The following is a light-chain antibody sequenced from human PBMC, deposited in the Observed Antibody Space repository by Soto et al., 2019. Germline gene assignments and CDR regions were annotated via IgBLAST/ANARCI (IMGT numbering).Light chain of an antibody. CDR3: QQYNNWPLAT. CDR1: QSINSN. V-gene: IGKV3-15*01. CDR2: RAS. Sequence: EIVMTHSPATLSLSLGERATLSCRASQSINSNLAWYQQKPGQVPRLFIFRASSRATGVPARFSGGGSGTEFNLAMTSLQSEDFAVYYCQQYNNWPLATVGGGTKADIK. J-gene: IGKJ4*01.